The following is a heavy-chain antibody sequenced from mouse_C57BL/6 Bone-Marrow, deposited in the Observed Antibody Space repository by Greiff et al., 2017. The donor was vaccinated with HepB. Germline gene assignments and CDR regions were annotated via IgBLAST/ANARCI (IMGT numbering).Heavy chain of an antibody. CDR1: GYAFSSSW. J-gene: IGHJ2*01. CDR2: IYPGDGDT. V-gene: IGHV1-82*01. CDR3: ARSPYY. Sequence: VQLQQSGPELVKPGASVKIPCKASGYAFSSSWMNWVKQRPGKGLEWIGRIYPGDGDTNYNGKFKGKATLTADKSSSTAYMQLSSLTSEDSAVYFCARSPYYWGQGTTLTVSS.